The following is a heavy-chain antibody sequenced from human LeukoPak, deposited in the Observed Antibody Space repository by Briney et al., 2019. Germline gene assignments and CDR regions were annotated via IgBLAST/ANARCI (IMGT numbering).Heavy chain of an antibody. V-gene: IGHV1-2*02. CDR2: INPNSGGT. Sequence: EASVKVPCKASGYSLTAYYMHWVRQAPGQGLEWMGWINPNSGGTNYAQKFQGRVTMTRDTSITTAYMELSRLRSDDTAVYYCARDSGIYRDGFDIWGQGTMVTVSS. CDR1: GYSLTAYY. CDR3: ARDSGIYRDGFDI. J-gene: IGHJ3*02. D-gene: IGHD1-26*01.